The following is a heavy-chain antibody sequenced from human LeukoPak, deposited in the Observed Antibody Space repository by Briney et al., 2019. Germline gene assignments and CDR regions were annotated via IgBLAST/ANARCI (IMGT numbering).Heavy chain of an antibody. J-gene: IGHJ6*03. CDR1: GGTFSSSA. V-gene: IGHV1-69*13. Sequence: ASVKVSCKASGGTFSSSAIIWVRQAPGQGLEWMGGIIPIFGTTNYAQKFQGRVTITADESTSTAYMELSSLRSEDTAVYYCARDRYFGLTGGYYYYYYMDVWGKGTTVTISS. CDR2: IIPIFGTT. D-gene: IGHD3-9*01. CDR3: ARDRYFGLTGGYYYYYYMDV.